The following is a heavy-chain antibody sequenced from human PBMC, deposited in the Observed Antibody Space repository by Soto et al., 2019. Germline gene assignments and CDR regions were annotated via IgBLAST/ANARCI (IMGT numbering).Heavy chain of an antibody. D-gene: IGHD6-19*01. J-gene: IGHJ4*02. Sequence: ETLSLTCAVYGGSFSGYYWSWIRQPPGKGLEWIGEINHSGSTNYNPSLKSRVTISVDTSKNQFSLKLSSVTAADTAVYYCARESHSSWYFDYWGQGTLVTVSS. CDR3: ARESHSSWYFDY. CDR1: GGSFSGYY. CDR2: INHSGST. V-gene: IGHV4-34*01.